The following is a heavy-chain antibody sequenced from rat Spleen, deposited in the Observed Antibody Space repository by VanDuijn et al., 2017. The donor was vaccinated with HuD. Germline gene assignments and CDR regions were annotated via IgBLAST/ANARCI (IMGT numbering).Heavy chain of an antibody. V-gene: IGHV5-31*01. J-gene: IGHJ4*01. D-gene: IGHD1-1*01. CDR1: GFTFNNYW. CDR2: ITNTGGST. CDR3: TRGRPIYYYGGEGDVMDA. Sequence: EVQLVESGGGLVQPGRSLKLSCVASGFTFNNYWMTWIRQAPGKGLEWVASITNTGGSTYYPDSVKGRFTISRDNAKSTLYLQMNSLRSEDTATYYCTRGRPIYYYGGEGDVMDAWGQGASVTVSS.